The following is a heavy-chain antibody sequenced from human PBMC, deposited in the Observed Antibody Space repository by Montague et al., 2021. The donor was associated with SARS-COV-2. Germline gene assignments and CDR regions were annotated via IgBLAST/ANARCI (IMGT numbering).Heavy chain of an antibody. CDR3: ARQGRWTSSYFDI. Sequence: SETLSLTCTVSGGTISRTTYHLAWIPRPPGKGPAGLGCIYNNDITYHIESPKSRLTISVDTSKNQFSLNLGSVTVAYTALYYCARQGRWTSSYFDIWGQGSLVCVAS. V-gene: IGHV4-39*01. J-gene: IGHJ4*02. CDR1: GGTISRTTYH. CDR2: IYNNDIT. D-gene: IGHD3/OR15-3a*01.